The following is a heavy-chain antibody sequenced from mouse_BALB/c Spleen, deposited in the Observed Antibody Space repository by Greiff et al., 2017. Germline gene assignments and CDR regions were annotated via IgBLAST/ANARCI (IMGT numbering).Heavy chain of an antibody. CDR1: GYTFTDYV. CDR2: IYPGSGST. Sequence: VQLVESGPELVKPGASVKMSCKASGYTFTDYVLSWVKQRTGQGLEWIGEIYPGSGSTYYNEKFKGKATLTADKSSNTAYMQLSSLTSEDSAVYFDAAYYGNYWCAYWGQGTLVTVSA. J-gene: IGHJ3*01. CDR3: AAYYGNYWCAY. V-gene: IGHV1-77*01. D-gene: IGHD2-10*01.